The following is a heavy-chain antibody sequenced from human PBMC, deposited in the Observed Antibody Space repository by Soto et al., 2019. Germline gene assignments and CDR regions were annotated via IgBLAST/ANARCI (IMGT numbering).Heavy chain of an antibody. CDR3: ARQTYCSSTSCYTVDS. D-gene: IGHD2-2*02. J-gene: IGHJ4*02. CDR2: IFPRDSDT. Sequence: GESLKISCEGSGYGFSNYWIGWVRQKSGKGLEWMGIIFPRDSDTKYNPSLQGQVSISADNSVATAYLHLSSLKPSDSAMYYCARQTYCSSTSCYTVDSWGQGTLVTVSS. CDR1: GYGFSNYW. V-gene: IGHV5-51*01.